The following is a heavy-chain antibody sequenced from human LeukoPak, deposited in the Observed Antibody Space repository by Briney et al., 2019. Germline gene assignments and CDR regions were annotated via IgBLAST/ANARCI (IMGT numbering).Heavy chain of an antibody. CDR1: GFTFRSRA. J-gene: IGHJ4*02. D-gene: IGHD2-21*01. CDR2: IYENGGTT. Sequence: GGSLRLSCVGSGFTFRSRAMSWVRQAPEKGLEFVSGIYENGGTTYYADSVKGRFPISRDNSKNTLYLQMDSLRGEDTAVYYCAKDFRIGYSAHFDYWGQGALVTVSS. V-gene: IGHV3-23*01. CDR3: AKDFRIGYSAHFDY.